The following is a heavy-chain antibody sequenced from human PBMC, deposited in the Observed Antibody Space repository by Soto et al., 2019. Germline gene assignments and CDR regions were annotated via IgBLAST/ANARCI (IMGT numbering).Heavy chain of an antibody. D-gene: IGHD3-22*01. J-gene: IGHJ5*02. CDR1: GYRFTSYW. Sequence: GESLKISCRTSGYRFTSYWIAWVRQMPGKGLEGMGIIFPSDSDTRYSPSFQGQVTISADRSTSTAYLQWTSLKASDSAVYFCVIKDKSGYFNWFDPWGQGTLVTVSS. CDR2: IFPSDSDT. V-gene: IGHV5-51*01. CDR3: VIKDKSGYFNWFDP.